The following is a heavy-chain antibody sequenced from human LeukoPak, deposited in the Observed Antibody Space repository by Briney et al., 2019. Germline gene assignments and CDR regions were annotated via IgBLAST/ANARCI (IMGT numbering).Heavy chain of an antibody. D-gene: IGHD1-1*01. CDR2: INPSGGST. V-gene: IGHV1-46*01. CDR3: ARDWNGYVDY. Sequence: ASVKVSCKASGYTFTSYYMHWVRQAPGQGLEWMGIINPSGGSTSYAQKFQGRVTMTRDTSTTTVYMELSRLRSEDTAVYNCARDWNGYVDYWGQGTLVTVSS. CDR1: GYTFTSYY. J-gene: IGHJ4*02.